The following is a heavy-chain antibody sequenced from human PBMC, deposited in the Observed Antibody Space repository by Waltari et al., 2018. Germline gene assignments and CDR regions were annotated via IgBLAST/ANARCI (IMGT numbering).Heavy chain of an antibody. CDR3: ARDPAPAYGDYDWYFDL. V-gene: IGHV3-30*01. CDR2: ISYDGSNK. J-gene: IGHJ2*01. D-gene: IGHD4-17*01. CDR1: GFTFSRYA. Sequence: QVQLVESGGGVVQPGRSLRLSCAASGFTFSRYAMHWVRQAPGKGLEWVAVISYDGSNKYYADSVKGRFTISRDNSKNTLYLQMNSLRAEDTAVYYCARDPAPAYGDYDWYFDLWGRGTLVTVSS.